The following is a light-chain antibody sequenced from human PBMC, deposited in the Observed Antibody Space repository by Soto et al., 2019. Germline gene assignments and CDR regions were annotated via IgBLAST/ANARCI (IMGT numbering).Light chain of an antibody. J-gene: IGKJ1*01. CDR2: AAS. CDR1: QGISSY. CDR3: QQYYSYPWT. Sequence: KSQSPSSFSASTGDRVTITCRASQGISSYLAWYQQKPGKAPKLLIYAASTLQSGVPSRFSGSGSGTDFTLTISCLQSEDFATYYCQQYYSYPWTFGQATKVDIK. V-gene: IGKV1-8*01.